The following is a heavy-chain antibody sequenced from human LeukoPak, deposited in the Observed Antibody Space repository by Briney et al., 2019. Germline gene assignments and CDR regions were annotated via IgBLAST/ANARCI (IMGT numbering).Heavy chain of an antibody. CDR1: GYSISNGYY. J-gene: IGHJ4*02. D-gene: IGHD6-19*01. CDR2: IYYSGST. Sequence: SETLSLTCTVSGYSISNGYYWGWIRQPPGKGLEWIGSIYYSGSTYYNPSLKSRVTISVDTSKNQFSLKLSSLTAADTAVYYCARDLGAVAGIDYWGQGTLVTVSS. V-gene: IGHV4-38-2*02. CDR3: ARDLGAVAGIDY.